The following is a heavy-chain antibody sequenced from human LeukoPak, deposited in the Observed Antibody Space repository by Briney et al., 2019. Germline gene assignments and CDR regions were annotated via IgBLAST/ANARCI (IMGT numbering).Heavy chain of an antibody. D-gene: IGHD3-10*01. CDR3: AKEGYGSGSPFFDY. V-gene: IGHV3-9*01. CDR1: GFTFDDYA. Sequence: GRSQRLSCAASGFTFDDYAMHWVRQAPGKGLEWVSGISWNSGSIGYADSVKGRFTISRDNAKNSLYLQMNSLRAEDTALYYCAKEGYGSGSPFFDYWGQGTLVTVSS. J-gene: IGHJ4*02. CDR2: ISWNSGSI.